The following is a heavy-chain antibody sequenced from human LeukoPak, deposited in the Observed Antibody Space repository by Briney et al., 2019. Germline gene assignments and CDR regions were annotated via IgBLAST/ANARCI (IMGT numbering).Heavy chain of an antibody. J-gene: IGHJ6*02. D-gene: IGHD3-3*01. CDR1: GFTFDDYA. Sequence: PGGSLRLSCAASGFTFDDYAMHWVRHAPGKGLEWVSGISWNSGSIGYADSVKGRFTISRDNAKNSLYLQMNSLRAEDTALYYCAKDIARPDFWSGYYYYYYGMDVWGQGTTVTVSS. CDR3: AKDIARPDFWSGYYYYYYGMDV. V-gene: IGHV3-9*01. CDR2: ISWNSGSI.